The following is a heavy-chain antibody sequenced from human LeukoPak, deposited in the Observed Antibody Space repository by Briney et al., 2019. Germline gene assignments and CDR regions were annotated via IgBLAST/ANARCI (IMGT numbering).Heavy chain of an antibody. CDR1: GFTFSSYA. V-gene: IGHV3-23*01. D-gene: IGHD3-10*01. CDR2: ISGSGGST. Sequence: GGSLRLSCAASGFTFSSYAMSWVRQAPGKGLEWGSAISGSGGSTYYADSVKGRFTISRDNSKNTLYLQMNSLRAEDTAVYYCAKGTYYYGSGSYTFPDYWGQGTLVTVSS. J-gene: IGHJ4*02. CDR3: AKGTYYYGSGSYTFPDY.